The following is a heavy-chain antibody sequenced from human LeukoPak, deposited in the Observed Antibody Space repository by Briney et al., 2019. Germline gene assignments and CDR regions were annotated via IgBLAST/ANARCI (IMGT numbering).Heavy chain of an antibody. CDR3: AKYGNSGWVIDN. CDR1: GGSIGSNY. D-gene: IGHD6-19*01. CDR2: IYYTGGT. Sequence: SETLSLTCTVSGGSIGSNYWTWIRQPPGKGLEYIGYIYYTGGTNYNPSLKSRVTILVDTSKNQFSLKLSSVTAADTAVYFCAKYGNSGWVIDNWGQGTLVTVSS. V-gene: IGHV4-59*08. J-gene: IGHJ4*02.